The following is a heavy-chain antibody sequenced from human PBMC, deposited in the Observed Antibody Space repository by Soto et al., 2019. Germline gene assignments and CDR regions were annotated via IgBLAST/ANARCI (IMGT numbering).Heavy chain of an antibody. J-gene: IGHJ6*02. D-gene: IGHD3-3*01. Sequence: ASVKVSCKASGYTFTSYDINWVRQATGQGLEWMGWMNPNSGNTGYAQKFQGRVTMTRNTSISTAYMELSSLRSEDTAVYYCARVKYDFWGGSRYYGMDVWGQGTTVTVSS. CDR3: ARVKYDFWGGSRYYGMDV. V-gene: IGHV1-8*01. CDR1: GYTFTSYD. CDR2: MNPNSGNT.